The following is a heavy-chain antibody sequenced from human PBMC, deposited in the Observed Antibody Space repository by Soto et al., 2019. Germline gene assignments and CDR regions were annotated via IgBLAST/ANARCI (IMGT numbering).Heavy chain of an antibody. CDR1: GFTFSSYG. CDR3: AKGGYQLLSYYYYYYGMDV. V-gene: IGHV3-30*18. Sequence: VGSLRLSCAASGFTFSSYGMHWVRQAPGKGLEWVAVISYDGSNRYYADSVKGRFTISRDNSKNTLYLQMNSLRAEDTAVYYCAKGGYQLLSYYYYYYGMDVWGQGTTVTVSS. D-gene: IGHD2-2*01. J-gene: IGHJ6*02. CDR2: ISYDGSNR.